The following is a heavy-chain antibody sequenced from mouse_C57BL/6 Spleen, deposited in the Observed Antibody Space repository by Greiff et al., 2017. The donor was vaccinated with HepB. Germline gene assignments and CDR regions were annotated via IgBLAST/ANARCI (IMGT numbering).Heavy chain of an antibody. CDR3: ARFGNYGFYAMDY. Sequence: VQLQQSGPELVKPGASVKTPCKASGYTFTDYNMDWVKQSHGKSLEWIGDINPNNGGTIYNQKFKGKATLTVDKSSSTAYMELRSLTSEDTAVYYCARFGNYGFYAMDYWGQGTSVTVSS. CDR1: GYTFTDYN. J-gene: IGHJ4*01. D-gene: IGHD2-1*01. V-gene: IGHV1-18*01. CDR2: INPNNGGT.